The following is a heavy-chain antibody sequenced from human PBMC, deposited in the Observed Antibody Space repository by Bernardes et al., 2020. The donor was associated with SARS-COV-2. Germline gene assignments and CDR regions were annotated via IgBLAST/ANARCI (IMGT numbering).Heavy chain of an antibody. D-gene: IGHD3-3*01. Sequence: SETLSLTCTVSGGSISSGGYYWSWIPQHPGKGLEWIGYIYYSGSTYYNPSLKSRVTISVDTSKNQFSLKLSSVTAADTAVYYCARGLLEWLYIGRGMDVWGQGTTVTVSS. J-gene: IGHJ6*02. CDR2: IYYSGST. V-gene: IGHV4-31*03. CDR1: GGSISSGGYY. CDR3: ARGLLEWLYIGRGMDV.